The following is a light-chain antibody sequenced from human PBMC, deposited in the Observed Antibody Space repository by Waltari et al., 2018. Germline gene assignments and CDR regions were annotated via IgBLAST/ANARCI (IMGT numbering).Light chain of an antibody. CDR1: QSISGD. Sequence: EIVLTQSPATLSVSPGERATLSCRASQSISGDLACYQQKRGLPPRLLIYDASNRDTGLPARFSGSGSGTDFTLTISNLEPEDFAIYFCQQRSKWPRTFGQGTKVEIK. J-gene: IGKJ1*01. CDR2: DAS. V-gene: IGKV3-11*01. CDR3: QQRSKWPRT.